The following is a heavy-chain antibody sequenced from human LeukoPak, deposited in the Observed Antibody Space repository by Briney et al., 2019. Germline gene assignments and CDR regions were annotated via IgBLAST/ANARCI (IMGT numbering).Heavy chain of an antibody. Sequence: GGSLRLSGAASGFTFSTYAMSWVRQAPGMRLEWVSSISDGGDNTHYAASVKGRFTISRDNSRNTLYLQMNSLRAEDTALYYCVKFFLPYLAGGTGSRWGQGTLVTVSS. CDR3: VKFFLPYLAGGTGSR. J-gene: IGHJ4*02. CDR1: GFTFSTYA. D-gene: IGHD3-10*01. V-gene: IGHV3-23*01. CDR2: ISDGGDNT.